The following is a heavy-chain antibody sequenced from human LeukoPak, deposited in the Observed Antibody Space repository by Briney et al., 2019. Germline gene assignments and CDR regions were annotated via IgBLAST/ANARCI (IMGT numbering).Heavy chain of an antibody. CDR2: ISYDGSNK. Sequence: GGSLRLSCAASGFTFSSYAKHWVRQAPGKGLEWVAVISYDGSNKYYADSVKGRFTISRDNSKNTLYLQMNSLRAEDTAVYYCARDPSFSYAYSGSPPGDYWGQGTLVTVSS. V-gene: IGHV3-30-3*01. D-gene: IGHD1-26*01. CDR1: GFTFSSYA. J-gene: IGHJ4*02. CDR3: ARDPSFSYAYSGSPPGDY.